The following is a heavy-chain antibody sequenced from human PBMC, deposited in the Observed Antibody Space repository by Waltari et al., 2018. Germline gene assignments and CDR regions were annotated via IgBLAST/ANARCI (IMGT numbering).Heavy chain of an antibody. CDR1: GFTFSSYW. D-gene: IGHD5-18*01. CDR3: ARDRKRYSYAHDY. Sequence: EVQLVESGGGLVQPGGSLRLSCAASGFTFSSYWMSWVRQAPGKGWGGVANIKQDGSGKYYGDSGKGRFTSSRDNAKNSLYLQMNSLRAEDTAVYYCARDRKRYSYAHDYWGQGTLVTVSS. V-gene: IGHV3-7*01. CDR2: IKQDGSGK. J-gene: IGHJ4*02.